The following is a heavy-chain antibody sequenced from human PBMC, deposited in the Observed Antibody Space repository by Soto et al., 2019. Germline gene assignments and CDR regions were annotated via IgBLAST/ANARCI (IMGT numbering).Heavy chain of an antibody. CDR3: APGGCSGGSCYIY. J-gene: IGHJ4*02. Sequence: HPGGSLRLSCAASGFTFSSYAMSWVRQAPGKGLEWVSAISGSGGSTYYADSVKGRFTISRDNSKNTLYLQMNSLRAEDTAVYYCAPGGCSGGSCYIYWGQGTLVTVSS. CDR2: ISGSGGST. CDR1: GFTFSSYA. D-gene: IGHD2-15*01. V-gene: IGHV3-23*01.